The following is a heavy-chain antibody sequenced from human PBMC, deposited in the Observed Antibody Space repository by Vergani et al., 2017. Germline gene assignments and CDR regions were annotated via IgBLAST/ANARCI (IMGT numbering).Heavy chain of an antibody. CDR3: TTGVTGEQWLRDYYYYYYMDV. V-gene: IGHV3-15*01. Sequence: VQLVESGGGVVQPGRSLRLSCAASGFTFSSYGMHWVRQAPGKGLEWVGRIKSKTDGGTTDYAAPVKGRFTISRDDSKNTLYLQMNSLKTEDTAVYYCTTGVTGEQWLRDYYYYYYMDVWGKGTTVTVSS. D-gene: IGHD6-19*01. CDR1: GFTFSSYG. CDR2: IKSKTDGGTT. J-gene: IGHJ6*03.